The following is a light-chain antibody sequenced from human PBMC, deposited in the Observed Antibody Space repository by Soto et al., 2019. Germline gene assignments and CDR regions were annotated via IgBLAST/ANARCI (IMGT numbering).Light chain of an antibody. CDR3: SSYTTSSTLVV. CDR2: EVN. J-gene: IGLJ2*01. Sequence: QSALTQPASVSGSPGQSITISCTGTSSDVGGYNYVSWFRQHPGTAPKLMIYEVNNRPSGVSNRFSGSKYGNTASLIISGLQAEDEADYYCSSYTTSSTLVVFGGGTKLTVL. CDR1: SSDVGGYNY. V-gene: IGLV2-14*01.